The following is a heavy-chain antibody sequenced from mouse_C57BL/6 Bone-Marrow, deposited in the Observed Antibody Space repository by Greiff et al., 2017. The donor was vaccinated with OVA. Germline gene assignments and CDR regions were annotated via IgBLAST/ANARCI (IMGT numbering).Heavy chain of an antibody. J-gene: IGHJ3*01. V-gene: IGHV5-6*01. Sequence: EVNVVESGGDLVKPGGSLKLSCAASGFTFRSYGMSWVRQTPEKRLEWVAPISSGGSYYSSPDSENGRFTISSDNAKTNLYRQMSSMKSRDTAMYYCARVDGNLHQRAYWGQGTLVTGSA. CDR3: ARVDGNLHQRAY. D-gene: IGHD2-1*01. CDR1: GFTFRSYG. CDR2: ISSGGSYY.